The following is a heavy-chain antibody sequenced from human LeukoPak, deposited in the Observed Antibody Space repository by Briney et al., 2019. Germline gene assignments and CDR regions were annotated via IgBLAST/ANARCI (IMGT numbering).Heavy chain of an antibody. CDR1: GGSISNSDYF. CDR2: IYYSGST. Sequence: PSETLSLTCTVSGGSISNSDYFWGWIRQPPGKGLEWIGTIYYSGSTYYNPSLKSRVTISVDTSKNQFSLNLSSVTAADTAVYYCARGGLGYCRSTSCTRVRYFDYWGQGTLVTVSS. J-gene: IGHJ4*02. D-gene: IGHD2-2*01. V-gene: IGHV4-39*07. CDR3: ARGGLGYCRSTSCTRVRYFDY.